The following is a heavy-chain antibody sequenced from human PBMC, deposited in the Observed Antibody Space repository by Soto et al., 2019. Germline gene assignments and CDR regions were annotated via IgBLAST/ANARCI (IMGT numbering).Heavy chain of an antibody. V-gene: IGHV3-30-3*01. CDR2: ISYNGSNK. CDR3: ASNRY. J-gene: IGHJ4*02. Sequence: QVQLVESGGGVVQPGRSLRLSCAASGFTFSSYAMHWVRQAPGKGLEWVAVISYNGSNKYYADSVKGRFTISRDNSKNTLYLQMNSLRAEDTAVYYCASNRYWGQGTLVTVSS. CDR1: GFTFSSYA.